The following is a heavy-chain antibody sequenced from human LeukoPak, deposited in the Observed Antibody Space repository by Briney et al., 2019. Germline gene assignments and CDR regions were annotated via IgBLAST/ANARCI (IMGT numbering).Heavy chain of an antibody. CDR1: GGSISSYY. CDR3: ARHESAVGALFY. D-gene: IGHD1-26*01. CDR2: IYSSGST. V-gene: IGHV4-59*08. J-gene: IGHJ4*02. Sequence: SETLSLTCTVSGGSISSYYWSWIRQSPGKGLEWIGYIYSSGSTNSNPSLKSRVTISVDTSRNQFSLNLRSVTAADTAVYYCARHESAVGALFYWGQGTLVTVSS.